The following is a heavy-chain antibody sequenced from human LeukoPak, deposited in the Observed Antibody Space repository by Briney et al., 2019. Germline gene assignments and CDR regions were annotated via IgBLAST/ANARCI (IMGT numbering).Heavy chain of an antibody. Sequence: GGSLRVSCAASGFTFSSYAMSWVRQARGKGLEWASAISGSGGSTYYADSVKGRFTISRDNSKNTLYLQMNSLRAEDTAVYYCAKVDASCSSTSCYQTFDYWGQGTLVTVSS. J-gene: IGHJ4*02. CDR2: ISGSGGST. D-gene: IGHD2-2*01. CDR1: GFTFSSYA. V-gene: IGHV3-23*01. CDR3: AKVDASCSSTSCYQTFDY.